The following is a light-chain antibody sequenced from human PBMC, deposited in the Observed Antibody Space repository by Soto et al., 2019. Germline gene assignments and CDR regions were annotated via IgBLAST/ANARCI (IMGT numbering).Light chain of an antibody. CDR3: QQYNNWPWWT. Sequence: EIVMTQSPATLSVSPGERATLSCRASQSVSSNLAWYQQKPGQAPRLLIYGAFTWATGIPARFSGSGSGTEFTLTISSLQSEDFAVYYCQQYNNWPWWTFGQGTKVEIK. J-gene: IGKJ1*01. CDR2: GAF. V-gene: IGKV3-15*01. CDR1: QSVSSN.